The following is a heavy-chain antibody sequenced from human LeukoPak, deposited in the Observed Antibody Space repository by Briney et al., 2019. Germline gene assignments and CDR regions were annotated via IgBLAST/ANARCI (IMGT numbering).Heavy chain of an antibody. Sequence: ASVKVSCKASGGTFSSYAISWVRQAPGQGLEWMGRIIPILGIANYAQKLQGRVTITGDKSTSTAYMELSSLRSEDTAVYYCARLGIAAAGDAFDIWGQGTMVTVSS. V-gene: IGHV1-69*04. CDR1: GGTFSSYA. J-gene: IGHJ3*02. D-gene: IGHD6-13*01. CDR2: IIPILGIA. CDR3: ARLGIAAAGDAFDI.